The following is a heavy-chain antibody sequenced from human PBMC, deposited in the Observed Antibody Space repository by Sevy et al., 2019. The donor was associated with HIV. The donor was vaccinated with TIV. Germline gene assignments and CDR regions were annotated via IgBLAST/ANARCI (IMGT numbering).Heavy chain of an antibody. D-gene: IGHD3-3*01. Sequence: ASVKVSCKASGGTFSSYAISWVRQAPGQGLEWMGGIIPIFDTANYAQKFQGRVTITADESTSTAYMELSSLRSEDTAVYYCARESRNYDFWSGYPERPLAYGMDVWGQGTTVTVSS. J-gene: IGHJ6*02. CDR3: ARESRNYDFWSGYPERPLAYGMDV. CDR2: IIPIFDTA. V-gene: IGHV1-69*13. CDR1: GGTFSSYA.